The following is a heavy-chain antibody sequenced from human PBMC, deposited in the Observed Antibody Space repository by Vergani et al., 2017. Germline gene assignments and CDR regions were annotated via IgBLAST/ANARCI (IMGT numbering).Heavy chain of an antibody. CDR3: AREGSYCGSTTCRNPSYVYYYHMDV. CDR1: GFTFSTYA. D-gene: IGHD2-21*01. J-gene: IGHJ6*03. CDR2: IYYDGSKK. V-gene: IGHV3-33*01. Sequence: QVQLVESGGGVVQPGRSLRLSCTSSGFTFSTYAMHWVRQAPGKGLEWVAIIYYDGSKKYYADSVKGRFTISRDNSRNTLDLLMSSLRAEDTAIYYCAREGSYCGSTTCRNPSYVYYYHMDVWGEGTTVTVSS.